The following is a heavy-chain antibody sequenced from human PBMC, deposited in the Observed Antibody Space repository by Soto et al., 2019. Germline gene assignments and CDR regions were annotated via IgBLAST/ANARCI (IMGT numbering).Heavy chain of an antibody. V-gene: IGHV4-34*01. CDR1: GGCFSGYY. Sequence: SETLSLTCAVYGGCFSGYYWSWIRQPPGKGLEWIGEINHSGSTNYNPSLKSRVTISVDTSNNQFSLKLRSVTAAYTAVYYCARDSPVFLEWLGPTLYYYYGMHVRGHATTVTVS. J-gene: IGHJ6*02. CDR2: INHSGST. CDR3: ARDSPVFLEWLGPTLYYYYGMHV. D-gene: IGHD3-3*01.